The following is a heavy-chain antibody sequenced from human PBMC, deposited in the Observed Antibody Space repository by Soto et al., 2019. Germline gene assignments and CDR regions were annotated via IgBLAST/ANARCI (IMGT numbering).Heavy chain of an antibody. V-gene: IGHV3-33*01. CDR2: IWYAGSNK. J-gene: IGHJ6*02. CDR1: GFTFSSDG. CDR3: ARYGLRAGYYYYGMDV. D-gene: IGHD3-10*01. Sequence: PGGSLTLSCAASGFTFSSDGMHWVRQAPGKGTGWVAVIWYAGSNKYYADPVRGRFTISRDNSKNTLYLQMSSLRAEDKAVYYCARYGLRAGYYYYGMDVWGQGTTVTVSS.